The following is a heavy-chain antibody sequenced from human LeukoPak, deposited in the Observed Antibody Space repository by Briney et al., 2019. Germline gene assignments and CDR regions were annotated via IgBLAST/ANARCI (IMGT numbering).Heavy chain of an antibody. J-gene: IGHJ4*02. Sequence: GGSLRLSCAVSGFTFSNFGVSWVPQVPGKGLEWVANIKHDGSQKFYVDSVKGRFTISRDDAKSSLYLQMNSLRAEDTAVYYCTTDWDSHYGGSDNDRFEYWGQGTLVTVSS. D-gene: IGHD2-21*01. CDR2: IKHDGSQK. CDR1: GFTFSNFG. V-gene: IGHV3-7*05. CDR3: TTDWDSHYGGSDNDRFEY.